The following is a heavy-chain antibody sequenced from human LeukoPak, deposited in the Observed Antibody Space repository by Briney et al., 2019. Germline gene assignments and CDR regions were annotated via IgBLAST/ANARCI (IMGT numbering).Heavy chain of an antibody. CDR1: GGTFSSYA. V-gene: IGHV1-69*04. J-gene: IGHJ6*02. D-gene: IGHD1-1*01. CDR2: IIPILGIA. Sequence: GASVKVSCKASGGTFSSYAISWVRQAPGQGLEWMGRIIPILGIANYAQKFQGRVTITADKSTSTAYMELSSLRSEDTAVYYCARAHRYNWNDGDYGMDVWGQGTTVTVSS. CDR3: ARAHRYNWNDGDYGMDV.